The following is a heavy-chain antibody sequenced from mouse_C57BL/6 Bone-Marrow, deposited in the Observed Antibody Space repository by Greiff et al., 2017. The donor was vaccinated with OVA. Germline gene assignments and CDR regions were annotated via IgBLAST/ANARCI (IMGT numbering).Heavy chain of an antibody. D-gene: IGHD1-1*01. CDR3: ASYGGYAMDY. Sequence: DVKLVESGGGLVQPKGSLKLSCAASGFTFNTYAMHWVRQAPGKGLEWVARIRSKSSNYATYYADSVKDRFTISRDDSQSMLYLQMNNLKTEDTAMYYCASYGGYAMDYWGQGTSVTVAS. J-gene: IGHJ4*01. CDR2: IRSKSSNYAT. V-gene: IGHV10-3*01. CDR1: GFTFNTYA.